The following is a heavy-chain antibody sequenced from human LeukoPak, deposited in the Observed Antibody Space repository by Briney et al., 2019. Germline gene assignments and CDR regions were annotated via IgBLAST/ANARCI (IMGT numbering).Heavy chain of an antibody. CDR3: ATGSQRFGEYRGKFDP. D-gene: IGHD3-10*01. Sequence: GRSLRLSCAASGFTFDDYAMHWVRQAPGKGLEWVSGISWNSGSIGYADSVKGRFTISRDNAKNSLYLQMNSLRAEDTALYYCATGSQRFGEYRGKFDPWGQGTLVTVSS. J-gene: IGHJ5*02. V-gene: IGHV3-9*01. CDR1: GFTFDDYA. CDR2: ISWNSGSI.